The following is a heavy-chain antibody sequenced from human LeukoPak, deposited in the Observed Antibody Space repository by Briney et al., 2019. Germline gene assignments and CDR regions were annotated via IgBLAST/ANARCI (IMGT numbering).Heavy chain of an antibody. CDR3: ARVVYCSGGSCYRENDY. V-gene: IGHV1-18*01. Sequence: ASVKVSCKASGHTFTIYGISWVRQAPGQGLEWMGWISAYNGNTNYAQKLQGRVTMTTDTSTSTAYMELRSLRSDDTAVYYCARVVYCSGGSCYRENDYWGQGTLVTVSS. CDR1: GHTFTIYG. J-gene: IGHJ4*02. D-gene: IGHD2-15*01. CDR2: ISAYNGNT.